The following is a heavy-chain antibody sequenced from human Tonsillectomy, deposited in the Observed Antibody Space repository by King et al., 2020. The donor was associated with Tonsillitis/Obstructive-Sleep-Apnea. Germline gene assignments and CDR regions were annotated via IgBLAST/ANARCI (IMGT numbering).Heavy chain of an antibody. J-gene: IGHJ6*02. Sequence: VQLVESGGGLVQPGGSLRLSCAASGFTFSSYWMTWVRQAPGKGLEWVANINRTGSERYYVDSVKGRFTISRDNDKNSLYLQMSRLRAEDTAVYCCARIAGVYGMDVWGQGTTVTVSS. D-gene: IGHD6-13*01. V-gene: IGHV3-7*03. CDR2: INRTGSER. CDR3: ARIAGVYGMDV. CDR1: GFTFSSYW.